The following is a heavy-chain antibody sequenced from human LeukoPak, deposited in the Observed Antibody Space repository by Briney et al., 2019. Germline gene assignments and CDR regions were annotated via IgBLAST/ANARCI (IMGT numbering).Heavy chain of an antibody. CDR1: GFTFSSYG. CDR2: ISGSGGST. V-gene: IGHV3-23*01. Sequence: PGGSLRLSCVASGFTFSSYGMSWVRQAPGKGLEWVSAISGSGGSTYYADSVKGRFTISRDNSKNTLYLQMNSLRAEDTAVYYCAKVGYFADSSGYSLAPGYWGQGTLVTVSS. CDR3: AKVGYFADSSGYSLAPGY. D-gene: IGHD3-22*01. J-gene: IGHJ4*02.